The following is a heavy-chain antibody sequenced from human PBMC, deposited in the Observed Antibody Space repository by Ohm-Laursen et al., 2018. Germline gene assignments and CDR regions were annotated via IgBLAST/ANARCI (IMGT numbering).Heavy chain of an antibody. J-gene: IGHJ4*02. Sequence: SDTLSLTCIVSGGSISSSSYYWGWIRQLPGKGLERIGGMYYSGNTYYNPSLKSRVTIAVDTSKNQFSLKLSSVTAADTSVYYCATSNNWYYFDYWGQGGLVTVSS. CDR1: GGSISSSSYY. V-gene: IGHV4-39*01. D-gene: IGHD6-13*01. CDR3: ATSNNWYYFDY. CDR2: MYYSGNT.